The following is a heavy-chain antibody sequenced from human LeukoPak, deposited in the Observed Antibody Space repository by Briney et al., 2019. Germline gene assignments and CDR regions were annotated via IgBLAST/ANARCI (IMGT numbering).Heavy chain of an antibody. J-gene: IGHJ4*02. V-gene: IGHV3-30*18. CDR3: AKEMTTVTTFSLDY. CDR1: GFTFSSYG. CDR2: ISYDGSNK. Sequence: GGSLRLSCAASGFTFSSYGMHWVRQAPGKGLEWVAVISYDGSNKYYADSVRGRFTISRDNSKNTLYLQMNSLRAEDTAVYYCAKEMTTVTTFSLDYWGQGTLVTVSS. D-gene: IGHD4-17*01.